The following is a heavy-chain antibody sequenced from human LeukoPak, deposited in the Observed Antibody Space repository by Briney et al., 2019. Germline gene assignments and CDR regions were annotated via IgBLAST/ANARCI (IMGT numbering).Heavy chain of an antibody. CDR2: ISYDGSNK. D-gene: IGHD3-16*01. CDR1: RFTFSNYA. J-gene: IGHJ4*02. Sequence: HPGRSLRLSCAASRFTFSNYAMHWVRQAPGKGLEWVAVISYDGSNKYYADSVKGRFTISRDNSKNTLYLQMNSLRAEDAAVYYCAIRPGGTPGGYYFDYWRQGSLVTVCS. CDR3: AIRPGGTPGGYYFDY. V-gene: IGHV3-30-3*01.